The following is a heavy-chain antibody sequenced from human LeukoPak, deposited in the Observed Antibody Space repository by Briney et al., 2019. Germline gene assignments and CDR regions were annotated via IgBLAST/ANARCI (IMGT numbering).Heavy chain of an antibody. J-gene: IGHJ6*03. CDR3: ARGVVVPAAIAAGYYYYMDV. Sequence: SETLSLTCTVSGGSISSHYWSWIRQPPGKGLEWIGYIYYSGSTNYNPSLKSRVTISVDTSKNQFSLKLSCVTAADTAVYYCARGVVVPAAIAAGYYYYMDVWGKGTTVTVSS. D-gene: IGHD2-2*02. V-gene: IGHV4-59*11. CDR2: IYYSGST. CDR1: GGSISSHY.